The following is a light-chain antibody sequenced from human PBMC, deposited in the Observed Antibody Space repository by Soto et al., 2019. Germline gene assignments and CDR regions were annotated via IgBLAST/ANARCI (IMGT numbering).Light chain of an antibody. V-gene: IGKV1-33*01. CDR3: QQYDSLPYT. Sequence: EIQMTQSPSSLSASLGDRVTITCQASQDINDYSNWYQQKPGKAPRLLIYGASFLEVGVPSRFSGSGSGTHFTLTISSLQPEDVAPYYCQQYDSLPYTVGQGTRLEIK. CDR2: GAS. CDR1: QDINDY. J-gene: IGKJ2*01.